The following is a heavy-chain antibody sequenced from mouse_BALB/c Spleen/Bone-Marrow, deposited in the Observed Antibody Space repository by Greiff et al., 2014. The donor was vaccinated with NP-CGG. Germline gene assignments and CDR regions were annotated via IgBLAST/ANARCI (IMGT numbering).Heavy chain of an antibody. J-gene: IGHJ4*01. CDR2: IYPGDGDT. CDR3: ARSEGNYAMDY. CDR1: GYTFTSYW. Sequence: QVQLQQSGAELARPGASAKLSCKASGYTFTSYWMQWVKQRPGQGLEWIGAIYPGDGDTRYTQKFKGKATLTADKSSSTAYMQLSSLASEDSAVYYCARSEGNYAMDYWGQGTSVTVSS. V-gene: IGHV1-87*01.